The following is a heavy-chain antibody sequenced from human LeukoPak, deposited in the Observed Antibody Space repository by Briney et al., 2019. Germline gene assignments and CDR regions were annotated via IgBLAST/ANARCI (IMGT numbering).Heavy chain of an antibody. CDR3: ARDPGGEGYFDY. D-gene: IGHD3-16*01. CDR2: INHSGST. V-gene: IGHV4-34*01. CDR1: GGSFSGYY. Sequence: PSETLSLTCAVYGGSFSGYYWSWIRQPPGKGLEWIGEINHSGSTNYNPSLKSRVTISVDTSKNQFSLKLSSVTAADTAVYYCARDPGGEGYFDYWGQGTLVTVSS. J-gene: IGHJ4*02.